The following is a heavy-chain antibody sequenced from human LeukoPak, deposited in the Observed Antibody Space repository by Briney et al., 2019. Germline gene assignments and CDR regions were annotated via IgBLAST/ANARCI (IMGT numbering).Heavy chain of an antibody. CDR3: ARGYYFDSAGRSDAFDI. V-gene: IGHV4-59*12. Sequence: SETLSLTCTVSGGSIRSYYWSWIRQPPGKGLEWIGYIYYSGSTNYNPSLKSRVTISVDTSKNQFSLKLSSVTAADTAVYYCARGYYFDSAGRSDAFDIWGQGTMVTVSS. J-gene: IGHJ3*02. CDR1: GGSIRSYY. CDR2: IYYSGST. D-gene: IGHD3-22*01.